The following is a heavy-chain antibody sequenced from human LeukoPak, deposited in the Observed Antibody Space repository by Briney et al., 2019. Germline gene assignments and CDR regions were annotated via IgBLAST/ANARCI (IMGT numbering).Heavy chain of an antibody. CDR2: IFYTGST. CDR1: GGSISSSNYY. D-gene: IGHD3-22*01. J-gene: IGHJ4*02. V-gene: IGHV4-39*02. Sequence: PSETLSLTCIVSGGSISSSNYYWGWIRQPPGKGLEWIGTIFYTGSTNYNPSPKSRVTISVDTSKNQFSLRLSSVTAADTAVYYCARESKTYYFDYSAYYPYYFDSWGQGTLVTVSS. CDR3: ARESKTYYFDYSAYYPYYFDS.